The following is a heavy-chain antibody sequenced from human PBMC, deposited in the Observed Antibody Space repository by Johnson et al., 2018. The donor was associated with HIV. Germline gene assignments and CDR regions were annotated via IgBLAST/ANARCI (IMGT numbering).Heavy chain of an antibody. CDR1: GFTFSNYW. CDR2: IKQDGSEK. J-gene: IGHJ3*02. D-gene: IGHD3-22*01. V-gene: IGHV3-7*04. Sequence: VQLVESGVGLVKPGGSLGLSCAASGFTFSNYWMSWVRQAPGKGLEWVASIKQDGSEKYYVDSVKDRFIISRDNAKNSLYLQMNSLRAEDTAFYYCARDNDYYDNSGHYFVDAFDIWGQGTMVTVSS. CDR3: ARDNDYYDNSGHYFVDAFDI.